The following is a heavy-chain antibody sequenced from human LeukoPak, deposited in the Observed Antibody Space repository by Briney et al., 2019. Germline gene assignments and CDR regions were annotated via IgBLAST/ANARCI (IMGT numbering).Heavy chain of an antibody. CDR1: GFTFRSYG. CDR3: TRAGQGAVLDY. V-gene: IGHV3-33*01. J-gene: IGHJ4*02. CDR2: IWYDGSNK. D-gene: IGHD1-26*01. Sequence: GRSLRLSCAASGFTFRSYGFHWARQAPVKGLEWVAVIWYDGSNKYYAGSVKGRFTFSRDNSKNTVYLEMNSLRAEDTAVYYCTRAGQGAVLDYWGQGTLVTVSS.